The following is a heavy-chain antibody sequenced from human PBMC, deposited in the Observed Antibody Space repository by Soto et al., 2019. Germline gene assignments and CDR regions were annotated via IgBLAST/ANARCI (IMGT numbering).Heavy chain of an antibody. CDR1: GDSVRSSNW. CDR2: IYHLGGT. Sequence: SGTLSLTCAVSGDSVRSSNWWTWVRQSPGKGLEWSGEIYHLGGTNYNPSLKSRVTISVDMAKNQVFLKLSAVTAADTAVYYCATMKQPRGYYYGLNVWGQGTTVTVSS. J-gene: IGHJ6*02. CDR3: ATMKQPRGYYYGLNV. D-gene: IGHD6-13*01. V-gene: IGHV4-4*02.